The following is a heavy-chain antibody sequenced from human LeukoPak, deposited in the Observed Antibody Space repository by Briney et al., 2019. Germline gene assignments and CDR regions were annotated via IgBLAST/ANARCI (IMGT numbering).Heavy chain of an antibody. V-gene: IGHV4-39*01. CDR2: IYYGGYT. Sequence: NSSETLSLTCTVSGGSISSNNYYWGWIRQPPGKGLEWIGSIYYGGYTYYNPSLKSRVTISVDTSKNQFSLKLSSVTAADTAVYYCARGRYSSGWSYNYYYYGMDVWGQGTTVTVSS. D-gene: IGHD6-19*01. J-gene: IGHJ6*02. CDR1: GGSISSNNYY. CDR3: ARGRYSSGWSYNYYYYGMDV.